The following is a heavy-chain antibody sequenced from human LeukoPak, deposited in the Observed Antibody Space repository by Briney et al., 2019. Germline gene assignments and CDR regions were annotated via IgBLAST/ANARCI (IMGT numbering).Heavy chain of an antibody. CDR1: GFTFSSYA. V-gene: IGHV3-23*01. J-gene: IGHJ4*02. CDR2: VGGDGVTT. D-gene: IGHD3-10*01. CDR3: ARVPGSYYIDFDY. Sequence: GGSLRLSCAASGFTFSSYAMSWVRQAPGKGLEWVSGVGGDGVTTYYADSVKGRFTIARDNSKNTVYLQMNSLRAEDTAVYYCARVPGSYYIDFDYWGQGTLVTVSS.